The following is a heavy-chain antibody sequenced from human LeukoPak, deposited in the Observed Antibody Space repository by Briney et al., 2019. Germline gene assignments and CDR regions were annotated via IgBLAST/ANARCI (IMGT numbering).Heavy chain of an antibody. D-gene: IGHD2-15*01. V-gene: IGHV4-30-2*01. J-gene: IGHJ5*02. CDR1: GGSISSGGYY. Sequence: SQTLSLTCTVSGGSISSGGYYWSWIRQAPGKGLEWIGEINHSGNTNYNPSLKSRVTISVDTSKNQFSLKLSSVTAADTAVYYCVTEPGYCTGGRCYGGWFDPWGQGTLVTVSS. CDR3: VTEPGYCTGGRCYGGWFDP. CDR2: INHSGNT.